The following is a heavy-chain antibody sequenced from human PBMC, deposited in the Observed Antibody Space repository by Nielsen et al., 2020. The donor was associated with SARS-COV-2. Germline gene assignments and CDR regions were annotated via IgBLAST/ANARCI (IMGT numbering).Heavy chain of an antibody. Sequence: SVQVSCKASGGTFSSYAISWVRQAPGQGLEWMGGIIPIFGTANYAQKFQGRVTITADKSTSTAYMELSSLRSEDTAVYYCAREGDHGGNSGQFDYWGQGTLVTVSS. CDR2: IIPIFGTA. V-gene: IGHV1-69*06. D-gene: IGHD4-23*01. J-gene: IGHJ4*02. CDR3: AREGDHGGNSGQFDY. CDR1: GGTFSSYA.